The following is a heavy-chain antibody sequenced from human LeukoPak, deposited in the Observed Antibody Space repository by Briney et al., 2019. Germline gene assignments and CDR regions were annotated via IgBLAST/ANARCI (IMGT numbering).Heavy chain of an antibody. CDR3: AKVFRSSSWYHYYYGMDV. V-gene: IGHV3-43*02. CDR1: GFTFDDYA. J-gene: IGHJ6*02. D-gene: IGHD6-13*01. CDR2: ISGDGGST. Sequence: GGSLRLSCAASGFTFDDYAMHWVRQAPGKGLEWVSLISGDGGSTYYADSVKGRFTISRDNSKNSLYLQMNSPRTEDTALYYCAKVFRSSSWYHYYYGMDVWGQGTTITVSS.